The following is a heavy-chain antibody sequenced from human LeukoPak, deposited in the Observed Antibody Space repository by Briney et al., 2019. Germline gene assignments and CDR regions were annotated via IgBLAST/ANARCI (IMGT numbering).Heavy chain of an antibody. V-gene: IGHV3-48*01. CDR2: ISSSSSTI. Sequence: GGSLRLSCAASGFTFSSYSMNWVRQASGKGLEWVSYISSSSSTIYYADSVKGRFTISRDNAKNSLYLQMNSLRAEDTAVYYCARDRSKWAHAFDIWGQGTMVTVSS. D-gene: IGHD1-26*01. CDR1: GFTFSSYS. J-gene: IGHJ3*02. CDR3: ARDRSKWAHAFDI.